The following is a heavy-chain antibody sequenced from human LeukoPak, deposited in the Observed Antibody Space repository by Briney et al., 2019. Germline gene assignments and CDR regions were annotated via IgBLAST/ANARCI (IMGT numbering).Heavy chain of an antibody. Sequence: TSETLSFTCTVSGDSVSSVSYYWSWIRQPPGKGLEWIGYIYYSGSINYNPSLKSRVTISVDTAKNQFSLKLTSVTAADTAVYYCASQKYYYASSGYYHWYFDLWGRGTLVTVSS. CDR3: ASQKYYYASSGYYHWYFDL. CDR1: GDSVSSVSYY. CDR2: IYYSGSI. D-gene: IGHD3-22*01. V-gene: IGHV4-61*01. J-gene: IGHJ2*01.